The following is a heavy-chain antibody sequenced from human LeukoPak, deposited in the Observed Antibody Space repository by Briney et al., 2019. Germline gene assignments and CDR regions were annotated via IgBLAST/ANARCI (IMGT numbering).Heavy chain of an antibody. CDR2: IKNDGSKE. D-gene: IGHD6-19*01. V-gene: IGHV3-7*01. CDR3: ARVPATSSGWGAFDI. Sequence: PGGSLRLSCAASGFTFGIYSMTWVRQAPGKGLEWVANIKNDGSKENYVDSVKGRFTISRDNAKNSLYLEMNNLRAGDTALYYCARVPATSSGWGAFDIWGQGTMVTVSS. CDR1: GFTFGIYS. J-gene: IGHJ3*02.